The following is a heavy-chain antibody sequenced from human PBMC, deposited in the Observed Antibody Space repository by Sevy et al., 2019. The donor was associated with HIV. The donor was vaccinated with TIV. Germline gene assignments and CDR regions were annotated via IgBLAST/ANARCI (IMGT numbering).Heavy chain of an antibody. CDR3: VREDINAPGTLLSFDI. Sequence: ASVKVSCKTTGYIFSDYKMHWVRQAPGQGLEWMALINPNSGVTIYAHNFRGRVSLTRDTSMSTASMGLSGLISDDTAVYYCVREDINAPGTLLSFDIWGQGTMVTVSS. V-gene: IGHV1-2*06. D-gene: IGHD2-15*01. CDR1: GYIFSDYK. CDR2: INPNSGVT. J-gene: IGHJ3*02.